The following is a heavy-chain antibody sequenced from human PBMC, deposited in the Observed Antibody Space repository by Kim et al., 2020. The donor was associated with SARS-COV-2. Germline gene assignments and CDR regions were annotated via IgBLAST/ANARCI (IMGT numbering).Heavy chain of an antibody. J-gene: IGHJ4*02. D-gene: IGHD6-19*01. V-gene: IGHV3-74*01. Sequence: YADSVKGRFTISRDNAKNTLYLQMNSLRAEDTAVYYCARGSSGWPTSFDYWGQGTLVTVSS. CDR3: ARGSSGWPTSFDY.